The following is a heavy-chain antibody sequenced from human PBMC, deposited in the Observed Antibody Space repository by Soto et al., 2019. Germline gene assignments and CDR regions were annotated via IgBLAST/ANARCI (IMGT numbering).Heavy chain of an antibody. CDR2: IYHSGST. V-gene: IGHV4-30-2*01. Sequence: SETLSLTCAVSGGSISSGGYSWSWIRQPPGKGLEWIGYIYHSGSTYYNPSLKSRVTISVDRSKNQFSLKLSSVTAADTAVYYCVSSNWFDPWGQGTLVTVSS. J-gene: IGHJ5*02. CDR3: VSSNWFDP. CDR1: GGSISSGGYS.